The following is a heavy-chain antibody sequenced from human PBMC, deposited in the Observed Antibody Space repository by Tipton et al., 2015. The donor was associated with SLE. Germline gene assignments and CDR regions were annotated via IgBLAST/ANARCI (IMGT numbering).Heavy chain of an antibody. V-gene: IGHV3-9*01. CDR3: AKHDSYGQSGFGY. J-gene: IGHJ4*02. CDR1: GFTFDDYA. CDR2: ISWNSGNI. Sequence: SLRLSCAASGFTFDDYAMSWVRQTPGKGLEWVSGISWNSGNIGYADSVKGRFTISRDNVKNSLFLQMNSLRAEDTAVYYCAKHDSYGQSGFGYWGQGTLVTVSS. D-gene: IGHD5-18*01.